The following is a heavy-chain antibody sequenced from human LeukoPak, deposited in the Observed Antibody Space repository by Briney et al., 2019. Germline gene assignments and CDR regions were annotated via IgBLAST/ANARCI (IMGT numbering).Heavy chain of an antibody. J-gene: IGHJ4*02. CDR3: ASGLRLGPGRYYFDY. V-gene: IGHV4-31*03. CDR2: IFYTGRV. D-gene: IGHD3-16*01. CDR1: GGSISSGVYY. Sequence: SVTLSLTCTVSGGSISSGVYYWSWIRQHPGKGLEWMGYIFYTGRVSYNPSLKSRITVSVDSTRNHFSLEVSSVTAADTAVYYCASGLRLGPGRYYFDYWGLGTLVTVSS.